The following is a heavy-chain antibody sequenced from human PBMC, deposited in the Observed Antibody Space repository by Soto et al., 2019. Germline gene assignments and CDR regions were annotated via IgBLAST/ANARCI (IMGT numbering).Heavy chain of an antibody. D-gene: IGHD3-3*01. Sequence: QITLNESGPTVVRPTETLTLTCRFSGFSLTTSGVGVGWIRQSPVKAPELLALIYWDDDKRYSASLKSRLTITNDTSKNQVVLTVSDLDPTDTATYYCAHRVLRTVFGLVTTTAIYFDFWGQGTPVAVSS. J-gene: IGHJ4*02. V-gene: IGHV2-5*02. CDR1: GFSLTTSGVG. CDR3: AHRVLRTVFGLVTTTAIYFDF. CDR2: IYWDDDK.